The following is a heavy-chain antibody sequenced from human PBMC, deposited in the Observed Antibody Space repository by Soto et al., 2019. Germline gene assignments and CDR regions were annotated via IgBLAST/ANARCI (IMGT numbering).Heavy chain of an antibody. V-gene: IGHV1-18*01. CDR2: ISAHNGNT. Sequence: QVHLVQSGAEVKKPGASVKVSCKGSGYGFTTYGITWVRQAPGQGLEWMAWISAHNGNTNYAQKLQGSVTVTRDTSTRTAYMELRSLRPDDTAVYYCARGRYGDYWGQGALVTVSS. CDR1: GYGFTTYG. D-gene: IGHD1-1*01. J-gene: IGHJ4*02. CDR3: ARGRYGDY.